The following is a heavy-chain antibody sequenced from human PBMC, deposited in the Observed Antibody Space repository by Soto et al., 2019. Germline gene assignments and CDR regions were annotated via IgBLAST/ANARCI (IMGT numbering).Heavy chain of an antibody. Sequence: GGSRRLSCASSGFTFSSYSMNWVRQAPGKGLEWVSYISGGGTTIYYADSVKGRFTISRDNAKNSLYLQMDSLRAEDTAVYYTTRTAYMDVWGAGTTVTVSS. D-gene: IGHD2-2*01. CDR2: ISGGGTTI. CDR3: TRTAYMDV. CDR1: GFTFSSYS. V-gene: IGHV3-48*01. J-gene: IGHJ6*03.